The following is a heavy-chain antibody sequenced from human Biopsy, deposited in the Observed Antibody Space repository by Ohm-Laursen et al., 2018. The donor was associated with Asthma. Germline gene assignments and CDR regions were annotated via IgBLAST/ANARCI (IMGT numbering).Heavy chain of an antibody. CDR2: IFLIFGSS. CDR1: GGMFGNYA. J-gene: IGHJ6*02. CDR3: ARPSPNRNILYYYYHMDV. Sequence: SLETASCKASGGMFGNYAISCVRQPPGVGLEWLGGIFLIFGSSNYAQRFPGRVTITADIFTRTVYMELSGLRFDDTAIYYCARPSPNRNILYYYYHMDVWGQGTTVIVSS. V-gene: IGHV1-69*06. D-gene: IGHD1-1*01.